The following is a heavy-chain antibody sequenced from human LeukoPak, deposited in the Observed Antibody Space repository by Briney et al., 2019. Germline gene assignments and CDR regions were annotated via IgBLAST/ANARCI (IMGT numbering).Heavy chain of an antibody. CDR2: IYQGARET. V-gene: IGHV3-7*01. CDR1: GFTFCTFW. Sequence: GGSLRLSCEASGFTFCTFWMSWVPQAPGKGLEWVANIYQGARETNSVDSVKGRFTIARDDAKNSQYLQMNSLRPEDTAMYFCARDKGGRVPFDHWGQGTLVTVSS. D-gene: IGHD2-15*01. J-gene: IGHJ4*02. CDR3: ARDKGGRVPFDH.